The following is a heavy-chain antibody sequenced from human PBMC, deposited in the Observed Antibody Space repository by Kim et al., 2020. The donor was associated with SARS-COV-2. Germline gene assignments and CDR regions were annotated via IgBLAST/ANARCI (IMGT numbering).Heavy chain of an antibody. Sequence: GGSLRLSCAASGFTFRSHCMMWVRQAPGKGLEWVSTIVVGGSTYYAESVKGRFTISRDNSKNTLDLQMNSLRVEDTAVYYCAKVGGAEVWGQGTLVTVSS. D-gene: IGHD1-26*01. J-gene: IGHJ4*02. CDR1: GFTFRSHC. CDR3: AKVGGAEV. CDR2: IVVGGST. V-gene: IGHV3-23*01.